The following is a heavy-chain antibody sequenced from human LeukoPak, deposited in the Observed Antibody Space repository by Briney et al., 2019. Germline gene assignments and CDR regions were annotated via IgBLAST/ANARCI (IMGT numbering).Heavy chain of an antibody. CDR2: IYYSGST. V-gene: IGHV4-39*01. J-gene: IGHJ5*02. CDR1: GGSISSSSYY. CDR3: ARQPRGGGGYWFDP. Sequence: SETLSLTCTVSGGSISSSSYYWGWIRQPPGKGLEWIGSIYYSGSTNYNPSLKSRVTISVDTSKNQFSLKLSSVTAADTAVYYCARQPRGGGGYWFDPWGQGTLVTVSS. D-gene: IGHD6-13*01.